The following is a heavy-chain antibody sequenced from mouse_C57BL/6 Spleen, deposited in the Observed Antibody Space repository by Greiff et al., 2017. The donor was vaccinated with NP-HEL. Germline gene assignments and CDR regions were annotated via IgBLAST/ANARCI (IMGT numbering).Heavy chain of an antibody. V-gene: IGHV1-80*01. D-gene: IGHD1-1*01. Sequence: VQLQQSGAELVKPGASVKISCKASGYAFSSYWMNWVKQRPGKGLEWIGQIYPGDGDTNYNGKFKGKATLTADKSSSTAYMQLSSLTSEDSAVYFCARSERYYGSTFYYAMDYWGQGTSVTVSS. CDR1: GYAFSSYW. CDR2: IYPGDGDT. CDR3: ARSERYYGSTFYYAMDY. J-gene: IGHJ4*01.